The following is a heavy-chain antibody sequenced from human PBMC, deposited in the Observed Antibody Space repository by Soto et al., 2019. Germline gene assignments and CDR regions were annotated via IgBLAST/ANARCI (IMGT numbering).Heavy chain of an antibody. D-gene: IGHD2-8*01. CDR1: GDTFSSNT. CDR3: RISKYATRYLYYGMDV. Sequence: VQLVQSGAEVKKPGSSVKVSCKASGDTFSSNTISWVRQVPGHGLEWMGRIIHILGITNYAENFKGRITIIAAEPTPTAHMELSSLRSEETAMYYCRISKYATRYLYYGMDVWGQGTTVTVSS. V-gene: IGHV1-69*02. CDR2: IIHILGIT. J-gene: IGHJ6*02.